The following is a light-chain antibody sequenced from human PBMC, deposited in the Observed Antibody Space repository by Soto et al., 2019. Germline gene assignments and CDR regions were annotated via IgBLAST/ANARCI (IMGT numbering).Light chain of an antibody. CDR3: QQSYSTPLYT. V-gene: IGKV1-39*01. J-gene: IGKJ2*01. CDR1: QSIRTN. CDR2: AAS. Sequence: DIQMTQSPSSLSASVGDRVTITCRASQSIRTNLNWYQQKPGKAPNLLIYAASSLQSGVPSRFSVRGSGTDFTLTISSLQPEDFATYYCQQSYSTPLYTFGQGTKLEIK.